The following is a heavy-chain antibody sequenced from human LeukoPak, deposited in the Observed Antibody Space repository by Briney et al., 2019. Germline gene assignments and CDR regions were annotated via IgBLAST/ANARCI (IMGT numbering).Heavy chain of an antibody. J-gene: IGHJ4*02. Sequence: WGSLRLSCAASGFTFSSYSMNWVRQAPGKGLEWVSYISSSSSTIYYADSVKGRFTISRDNAKNSLYLQMNSLRDEDTAVYYCARDPGDSLSPRFDYWGQGTLVTVSS. V-gene: IGHV3-48*02. CDR3: ARDPGDSLSPRFDY. CDR1: GFTFSSYS. D-gene: IGHD4-17*01. CDR2: ISSSSSTI.